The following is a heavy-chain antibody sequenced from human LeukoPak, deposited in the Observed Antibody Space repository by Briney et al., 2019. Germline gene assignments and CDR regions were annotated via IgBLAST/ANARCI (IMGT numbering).Heavy chain of an antibody. V-gene: IGHV3-23*01. CDR3: AKGDSPYYYYYYGMDV. CDR1: GFTFSSYA. D-gene: IGHD3-22*01. J-gene: IGHJ6*02. Sequence: GGSLRLSCAASGFTFSSYAMSWVRQAPGKGLEWVSAISGSGGSTYYADSVKGRFTISRDNSKNTLYLQMNSLRAEDTAVYYYAKGDSPYYYYYYGMDVWGQGTTVTVSS. CDR2: ISGSGGST.